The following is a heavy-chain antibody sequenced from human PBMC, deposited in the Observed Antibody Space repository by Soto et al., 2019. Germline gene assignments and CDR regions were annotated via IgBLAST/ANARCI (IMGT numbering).Heavy chain of an antibody. CDR1: GYTFTKYI. D-gene: IGHD4-17*01. J-gene: IGHJ3*01. Sequence: ASVKLSCKASGYTFTKYIIHWVRQAPGQRLEWMGWINAGKGNTKYSQKFQGRVTITRDTSASKAYMELRSLRSEDTAVYYCASDRVWTTVVTEGDSCHIWGTGTIVTVSS. CDR2: INAGKGNT. V-gene: IGHV1-3*01. CDR3: ASDRVWTTVVTEGDSCHI.